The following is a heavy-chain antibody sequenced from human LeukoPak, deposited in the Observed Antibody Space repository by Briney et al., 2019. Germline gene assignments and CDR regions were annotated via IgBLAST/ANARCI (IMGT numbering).Heavy chain of an antibody. CDR1: GFTFSSYV. D-gene: IGHD3-22*01. J-gene: IGHJ4*02. CDR3: AKDRAYYSDSSGYYLVRAYDY. CDR2: ISYDGSNE. Sequence: GGSLRLSCAASGFTFSSYVMHWVRQAPGKGLEWVAIISYDGSNEYYADSVKGRFTISRDNSKNTLYLQMNSLRAEDTAVYYCAKDRAYYSDSSGYYLVRAYDYWGQGTLVTVSS. V-gene: IGHV3-30*04.